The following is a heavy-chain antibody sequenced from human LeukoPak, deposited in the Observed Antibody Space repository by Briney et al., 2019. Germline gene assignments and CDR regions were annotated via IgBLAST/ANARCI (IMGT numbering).Heavy chain of an antibody. V-gene: IGHV3-7*01. CDR1: GFTFRSYS. J-gene: IGHJ4*02. Sequence: GGSLRLSCEASGFTFRSYSMSWVRQAPGKGLERVANIKHDGSEKYYVDSVKGRFTISRDNAKNSLYLQMNSLRAEDMAVYYCARVTTGWDWGQGTLVTVTS. CDR2: IKHDGSEK. CDR3: ARVTTGWD. D-gene: IGHD6-19*01.